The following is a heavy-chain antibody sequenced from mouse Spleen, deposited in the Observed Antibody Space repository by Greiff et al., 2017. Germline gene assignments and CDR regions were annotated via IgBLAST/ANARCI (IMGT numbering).Heavy chain of an antibody. CDR3: ARQTRLYYFDY. D-gene: IGHD3-3*01. CDR1: GFTFSSYA. CDR2: ISSGGGNT. V-gene: IGHV5-9*04. J-gene: IGHJ2*01. Sequence: EVKVVESGGGLVKRGGSLKLSCAASGFTFSSYAMSWVRQTPEKRLEWVATISSGGGNTYYPDSVKGRFTISRDNAKNTLYLQMSSLKSEDTAMYYCARQTRLYYFDYWGQGTTLTVSS.